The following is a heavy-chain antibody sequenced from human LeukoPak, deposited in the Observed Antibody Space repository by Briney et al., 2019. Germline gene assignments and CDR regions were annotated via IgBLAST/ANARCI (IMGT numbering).Heavy chain of an antibody. CDR2: IYHSGST. CDR3: ARASCCSTSCYAKPVGWFDP. Sequence: ETLSLTCAVSGGSISSSNWWSWVRQPPGKGLEWIGEIYHSGSTNYNPSLKSRVTISVDKSKNQFSLKLSSVTAADTAVYYCARASCCSTSCYAKPVGWFDPWGQGTLVTVSS. D-gene: IGHD2-2*01. J-gene: IGHJ5*02. V-gene: IGHV4-4*02. CDR1: GGSISSSNW.